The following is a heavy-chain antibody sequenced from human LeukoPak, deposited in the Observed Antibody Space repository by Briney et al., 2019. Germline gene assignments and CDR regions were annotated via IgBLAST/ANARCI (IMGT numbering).Heavy chain of an antibody. Sequence: GGSLRLSCVASGFTFSSFWMSRVRQAPGKGLEWVANIKQDGSEKYYVDSVKGRFTISRDNSKNSLYLQMNSLRAEDTAVYYCARRYFDYWGQGTLVTVSS. CDR1: GFTFSSFW. V-gene: IGHV3-7*03. CDR3: ARRYFDY. J-gene: IGHJ4*02. CDR2: IKQDGSEK.